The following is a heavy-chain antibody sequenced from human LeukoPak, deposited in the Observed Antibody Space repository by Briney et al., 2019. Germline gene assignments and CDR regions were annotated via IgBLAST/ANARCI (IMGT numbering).Heavy chain of an antibody. CDR2: INPSGGST. D-gene: IGHD3-22*01. Sequence: GASVKVSCKASGYTFTSYYMHWVRQAPGQGLEWMGIINPSGGSTSYAQKLQGRVTMTRDTSTSTVYMELSSLRSEDTAVYYCARDISRLGDSSGDYYYYYGMDVWGQGTTVTVSS. CDR3: ARDISRLGDSSGDYYYYYGMDV. V-gene: IGHV1-46*04. CDR1: GYTFTSYY. J-gene: IGHJ6*02.